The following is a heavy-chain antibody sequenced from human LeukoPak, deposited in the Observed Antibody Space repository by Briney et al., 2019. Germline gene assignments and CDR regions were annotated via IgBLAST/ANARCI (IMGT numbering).Heavy chain of an antibody. V-gene: IGHV3-30*18. CDR3: AKGSMRGVINAYLDN. CDR1: GFTFSSYG. J-gene: IGHJ4*02. CDR2: ISYDGSNK. D-gene: IGHD3-10*01. Sequence: GGSLRLSCAASGFTFSSYGMHWVRQAPGKGLEWVAVISYDGSNKYYAASVKGRFTISRDNSKNTLFLQMNSLRAEDTAVYYCAKGSMRGVINAYLDNWGQGTLVTVSS.